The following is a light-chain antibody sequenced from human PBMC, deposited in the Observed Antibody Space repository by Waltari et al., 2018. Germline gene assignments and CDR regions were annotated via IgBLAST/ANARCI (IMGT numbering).Light chain of an antibody. J-gene: IGKJ3*01. CDR2: YAS. CDR1: QNIGTN. Sequence: ELVLTQSPDFQSATPTEKVTITSRASQNIGTNLHWYQQKPYQSPKLLIRYASRSFSGVPSRFSGSGSGTTFTLSISSLQPEDAATYYCHQSGSLPFTFGPGTKVEIK. CDR3: HQSGSLPFT. V-gene: IGKV6-21*01.